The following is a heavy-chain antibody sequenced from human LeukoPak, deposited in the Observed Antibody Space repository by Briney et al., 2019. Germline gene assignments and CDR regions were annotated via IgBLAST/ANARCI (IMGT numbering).Heavy chain of an antibody. CDR1: GGSISSSSYY. CDR2: IYYSGST. V-gene: IGHV4-39*07. D-gene: IGHD3-22*01. CDR3: ARAVGSSGYYYPFDY. J-gene: IGHJ4*02. Sequence: SETLSLTCTVSGGSISSSSYYWGWIRQPPGKGLEWIGSIYYSGSTYYNSSLKSRVTISVDTSKNQFSLKLSSVTAADTAVYYCARAVGSSGYYYPFDYWGQGTLVTVSS.